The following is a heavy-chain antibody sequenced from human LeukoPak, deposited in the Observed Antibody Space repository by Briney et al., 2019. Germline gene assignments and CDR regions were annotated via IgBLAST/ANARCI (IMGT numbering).Heavy chain of an antibody. CDR2: IYYSGST. Sequence: SETLSLTCTVSGGSISSGGYYWSWIRQHPGTGLEWIGYIYYSGSTYYNPSLKSRVTISVDTSKNQFSLKLSSVTAADTAVYYCARNVALPVYYYYGMDVWGKGTTVTVSS. D-gene: IGHD3-10*02. V-gene: IGHV4-31*03. CDR1: GGSISSGGYY. J-gene: IGHJ6*04. CDR3: ARNVALPVYYYYGMDV.